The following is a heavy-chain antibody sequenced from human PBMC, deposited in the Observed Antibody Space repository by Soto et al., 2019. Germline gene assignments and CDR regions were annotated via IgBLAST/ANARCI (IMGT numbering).Heavy chain of an antibody. CDR3: AGGGVRGVITRTRDYYGMDV. V-gene: IGHV5-51*01. CDR1: GYSFTSYW. D-gene: IGHD3-10*01. CDR2: IYPGDSDT. J-gene: IGHJ6*02. Sequence: GESLKISCKGSGYSFTSYWIGWVRQMPGKGLEWMGIIYPGDSDTRYSPSFQGQVTISADKSISTAYLQWSSPKASDTAMYYCAGGGVRGVITRTRDYYGMDVWGRGTTVTVSS.